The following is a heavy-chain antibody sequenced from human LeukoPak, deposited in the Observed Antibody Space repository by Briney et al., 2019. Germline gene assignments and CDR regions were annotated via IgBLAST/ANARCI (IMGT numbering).Heavy chain of an antibody. CDR2: INQDGSAK. CDR1: GFTLSSHW. CDR3: ARWEMRGTAHQLDY. J-gene: IGHJ4*02. D-gene: IGHD1-7*01. V-gene: IGHV3-7*01. Sequence: QTGGSLRLSCAASGFTLSSHWMSWVRQAPGKGLEWVANINQDGSAKYFVDSVKGRFTISRDNARNSVYLQMNSLRAEDTSVYYCARWEMRGTAHQLDYWGQGTLVTVSS.